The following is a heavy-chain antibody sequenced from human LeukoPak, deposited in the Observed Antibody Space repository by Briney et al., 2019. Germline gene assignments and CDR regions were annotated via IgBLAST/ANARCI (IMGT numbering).Heavy chain of an antibody. Sequence: GGSLRLSCAASGFTFSSYAMHWVRQAPGKGLEWVAVISYDGSNKYYADSVKGRFTISRDNSKNTLYLQMNSLRAEDTAVYYCAKDRVYYYDSSGFPEGYFDYWGQGTLVTVSS. CDR2: ISYDGSNK. J-gene: IGHJ4*02. CDR3: AKDRVYYYDSSGFPEGYFDY. D-gene: IGHD3-22*01. CDR1: GFTFSSYA. V-gene: IGHV3-30*04.